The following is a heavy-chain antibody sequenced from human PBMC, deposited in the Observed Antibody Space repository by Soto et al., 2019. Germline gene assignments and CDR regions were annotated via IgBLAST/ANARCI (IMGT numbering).Heavy chain of an antibody. V-gene: IGHV4-39*01. CDR1: GDSIRSSSYD. CDR3: ARLLYCSSSSCYAGGYHFDY. CDR2: IYYTGST. Sequence: SSETLSLTCTVSGDSIRSSSYDWGWIRQPPGKGLEWIGTIYYTGSTYYNPSLKSRVTISVDTSKNQFSLKLSSVTATDTAVYYCARLLYCSSSSCYAGGYHFDYWGQGTLVTVSS. J-gene: IGHJ4*02. D-gene: IGHD2-2*01.